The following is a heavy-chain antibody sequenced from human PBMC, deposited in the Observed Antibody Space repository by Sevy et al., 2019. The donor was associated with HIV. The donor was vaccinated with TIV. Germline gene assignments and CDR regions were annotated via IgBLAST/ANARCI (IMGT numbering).Heavy chain of an antibody. Sequence: ASVKVSCKASGYYFTGYYVHWVRQAPGQGLEWMGWINPNGGGTNIVQKFHGRVTMSRDTSITTAYMELIRLRSNDTGVYYCARSVYGSGTYLNDFWGQRTLVTVSS. V-gene: IGHV1-2*02. CDR3: ARSVYGSGTYLNDF. D-gene: IGHD3-10*01. CDR2: INPNGGGT. CDR1: GYYFTGYY. J-gene: IGHJ4*02.